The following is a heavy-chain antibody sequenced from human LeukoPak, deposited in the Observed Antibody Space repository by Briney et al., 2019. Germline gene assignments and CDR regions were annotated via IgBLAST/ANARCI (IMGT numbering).Heavy chain of an antibody. J-gene: IGHJ5*02. CDR3: ARYDFWSGYPSAYKWFDP. D-gene: IGHD3-3*01. Sequence: SVKVSCKASGGTFSSYAISWVRQAPGQGLEWMGGIIPIFGTANYAQKFQGRVTITADESTSTAYMELSRLRSEDTAVYYCARYDFWSGYPSAYKWFDPWGQGTLVTVSS. V-gene: IGHV1-69*13. CDR1: GGTFSSYA. CDR2: IIPIFGTA.